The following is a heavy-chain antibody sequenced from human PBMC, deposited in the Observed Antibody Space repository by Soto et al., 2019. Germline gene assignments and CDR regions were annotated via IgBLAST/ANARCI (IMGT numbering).Heavy chain of an antibody. CDR1: GFSVSSHY. D-gene: IGHD2-15*01. CDR3: AGDCSGGSCYPALGA. CDR2: IYSGGDT. J-gene: IGHJ5*02. V-gene: IGHV3-53*01. Sequence: VQLVESGGGLIQPGGSLRLTCAASGFSVSSHYMSWVRQAPGKGLEWVSFIYSGGDTYYADSVKGRFTISRDNYKYTLYLQMNSLRVDYTAFYYCAGDCSGGSCYPALGAWGQGTLVTVSS.